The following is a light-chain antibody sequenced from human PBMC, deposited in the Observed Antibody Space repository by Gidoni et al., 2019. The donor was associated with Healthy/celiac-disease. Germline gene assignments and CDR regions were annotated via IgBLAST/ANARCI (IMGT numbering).Light chain of an antibody. V-gene: IGKV1-39*01. Sequence: DLPMTQSPSSLSASVGDRVTITCGAIQSIRSYVNLYQQKPGKAPKILIYAESSLQSGVPSRFSGSGSGTDLTITISSMQPEDVETYYCQQSYSTPLTFGGGTKVEIK. CDR1: QSIRSY. J-gene: IGKJ4*02. CDR2: AES. CDR3: QQSYSTPLT.